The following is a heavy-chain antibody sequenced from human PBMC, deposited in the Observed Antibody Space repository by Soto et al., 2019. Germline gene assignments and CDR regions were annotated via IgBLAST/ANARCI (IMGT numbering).Heavy chain of an antibody. CDR1: GGTFSSYT. J-gene: IGHJ5*02. Sequence: SVKVSCKASGGTFSSYTISWVRQAPGQGLEWMGRIIPILGIANYAQKFQGRVTITADKSTSTAYMELSSLRSEDTAVYYCARAGHRVGWFDPWGQGTLVTVSS. CDR2: IIPILGIA. D-gene: IGHD2-15*01. CDR3: ARAGHRVGWFDP. V-gene: IGHV1-69*02.